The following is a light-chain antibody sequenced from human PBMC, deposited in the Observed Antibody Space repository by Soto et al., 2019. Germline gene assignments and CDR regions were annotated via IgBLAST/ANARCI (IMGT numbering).Light chain of an antibody. CDR2: RND. CDR1: ISNIGNNY. CDR3: AAWDDTVRSYV. J-gene: IGLJ1*01. Sequence: QSVLTQPPSVSGTPGQRVTNSCSGSISNIGNNYVYWFQQLPGTAPKVLSNRNDQRPSGVPDRFSGSKSGTSASLAISGLRSEDEAEYYCAAWDDTVRSYVFGTGTKVTVL. V-gene: IGLV1-47*01.